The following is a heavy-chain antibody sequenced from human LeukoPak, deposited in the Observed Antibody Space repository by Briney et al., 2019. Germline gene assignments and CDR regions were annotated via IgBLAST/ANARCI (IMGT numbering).Heavy chain of an antibody. CDR1: GYSFTSYW. J-gene: IGHJ6*03. V-gene: IGHV5-51*01. D-gene: IGHD6-13*01. CDR2: IYPGDSDT. Sequence: GESLKISCNGSGYSFTSYWIGWVRQMPGKGLEWMGIIYPGDSDTRYSPSFQGQVTISADKSINTAYLEWSSLKASDTAIYYCARQGAAGKYYYYYMDVWGKGTTVTVSS. CDR3: ARQGAAGKYYYYYMDV.